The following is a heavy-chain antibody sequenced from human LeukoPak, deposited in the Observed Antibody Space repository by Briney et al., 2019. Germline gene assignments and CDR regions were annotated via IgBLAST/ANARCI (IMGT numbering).Heavy chain of an antibody. J-gene: IGHJ4*02. CDR1: GYTFTTYA. CDR2: INPHSGGT. V-gene: IGHV1-2*02. CDR3: ARELLGTYYDRSLDY. D-gene: IGHD1-26*01. Sequence: GASVKVSCKASGYTFTTYAMNWVRQAPGQGLEWMGWINPHSGGTNYAQKFQGRVTMTTDTSISTAYMELSSLRSDDTALFYCARELLGTYYDRSLDYWGQGTLVTVSS.